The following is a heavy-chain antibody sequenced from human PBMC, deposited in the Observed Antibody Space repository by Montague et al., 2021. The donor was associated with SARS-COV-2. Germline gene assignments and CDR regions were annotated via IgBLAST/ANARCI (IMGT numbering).Heavy chain of an antibody. J-gene: IGHJ5*02. D-gene: IGHD2-2*01. CDR3: ARARVVLPTTRNWFDP. CDR2: IYYSGST. Sequence: TLSLTCSVSSGSIISSGYYWGWIRQPPGKGLEWIGYIYYSGSTYYNPSLKSRLTISVDTSKNRFSLKLSSVTAADTAMYYCARARVVLPTTRNWFDPWGQGTLVTVSS. V-gene: IGHV4-31*03. CDR1: SGSIISSGYY.